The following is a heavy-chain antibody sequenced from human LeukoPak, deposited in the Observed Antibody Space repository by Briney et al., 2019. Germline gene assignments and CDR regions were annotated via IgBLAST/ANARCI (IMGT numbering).Heavy chain of an antibody. V-gene: IGHV3-48*01. Sequence: GGSLRLSCAASGFTFSSYSMNWVRQAPGKGLEWVSYISSSSSTIYYADSVKGRFTISRDNAKNSLYLQMNSLRAEDTAVYYCARGQLAYTFDYWGQGTLVTVSS. J-gene: IGHJ4*02. CDR3: ARGQLAYTFDY. CDR1: GFTFSSYS. CDR2: ISSSSSTI. D-gene: IGHD6-6*01.